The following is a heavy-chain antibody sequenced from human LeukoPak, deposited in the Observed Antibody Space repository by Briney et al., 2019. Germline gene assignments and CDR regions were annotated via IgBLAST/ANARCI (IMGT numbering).Heavy chain of an antibody. V-gene: IGHV4-39*01. D-gene: IGHD1-26*01. CDR1: GGSISSSSYY. J-gene: IGHJ4*02. CDR3: ARPSGVGAHLFDY. Sequence: PSETLSLTCTVSGGSISSSSYYWGWIRQPPGKGLEWIGGIYYSGSTYYNPSLKSRVTISVDTSKNQFSLKLSSVTAADTAVYYCARPSGVGAHLFDYWGQGTLVTVSS. CDR2: IYYSGST.